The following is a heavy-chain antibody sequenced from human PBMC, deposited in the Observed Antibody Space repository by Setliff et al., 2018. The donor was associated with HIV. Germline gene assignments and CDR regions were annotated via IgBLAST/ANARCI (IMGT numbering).Heavy chain of an antibody. Sequence: PSETLSLTCTVSGGSINSYWWSWVRQPAGKGLEWIGRLYVSGDTNYNPSLKSRVTMSLDTSKKHFSLNLKSVTAADTAVYYCALTGHRLLRGYMDVWGKGTTVTVSS. CDR1: GGSINSYW. CDR2: LYVSGDT. J-gene: IGHJ6*03. CDR3: ALTGHRLLRGYMDV. V-gene: IGHV4-4*07. D-gene: IGHD2-15*01.